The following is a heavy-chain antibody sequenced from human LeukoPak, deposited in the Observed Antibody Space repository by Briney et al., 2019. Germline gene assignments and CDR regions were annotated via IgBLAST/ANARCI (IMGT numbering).Heavy chain of an antibody. CDR3: ARDHAYRTDY. D-gene: IGHD2-2*01. V-gene: IGHV3-7*01. CDR2: INQDESKK. CDR1: GFSFSNDW. J-gene: IGHJ4*02. Sequence: GGSLRLSCAASGFSFSNDWMCWVRQAPGKGLEWVANINQDESKKYYVDSVKGRFTISRGNAKNSLYLQMSSLRAEDTAVYYCARDHAYRTDYWGQGTLVTVSS.